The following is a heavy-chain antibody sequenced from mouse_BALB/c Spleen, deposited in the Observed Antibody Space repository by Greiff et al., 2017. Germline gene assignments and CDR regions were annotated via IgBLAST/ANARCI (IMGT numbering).Heavy chain of an antibody. Sequence: VQLQQPGAELVKPGASVKLSCKASGYTFTSYWMHWVKQRPGQGLEWIGEIDPSDSYTNYNQKFKGKATLTVDKSSSTAYMQLSSLTSEDSAVYYCARSTARATHYFDYWGQGTTLTVSS. CDR3: ARSTARATHYFDY. J-gene: IGHJ2*01. CDR2: IDPSDSYT. CDR1: GYTFTSYW. V-gene: IGHV1-69*02. D-gene: IGHD3-2*01.